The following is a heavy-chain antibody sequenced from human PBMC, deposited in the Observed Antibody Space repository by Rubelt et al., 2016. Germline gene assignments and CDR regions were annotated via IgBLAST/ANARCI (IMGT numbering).Heavy chain of an antibody. CDR3: AKAWTWGGSKPNAFDI. CDR1: GFTFSSYS. V-gene: IGHV3-21*04. J-gene: IGHJ3*02. D-gene: IGHD1-26*01. CDR2: ISSSSSYI. Sequence: EVQLVESGGGLVQPGGSLRLSCAASGFTFSSYSMNWVRQAPGKGLEWVSSISSSSSYIYYADSVKGRFTISRDNSKNTLDLQMNSLRAEDTAVYYCAKAWTWGGSKPNAFDIWGQGTMVTVSS.